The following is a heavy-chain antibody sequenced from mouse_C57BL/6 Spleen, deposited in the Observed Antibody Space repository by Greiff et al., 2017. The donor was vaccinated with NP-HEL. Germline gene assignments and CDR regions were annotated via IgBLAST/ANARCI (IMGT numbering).Heavy chain of an antibody. J-gene: IGHJ4*01. Sequence: VQLQQSGAELVRPGTSVKVSCKASGYAFTNYLIEWVKQRPGQGLEWIGVINPGSGGTNYNEKFKGKATLTADKSSSTAYMQLSSLTSEDSAVYVCARKETTYYSNYGGMDYWGQVTSVTVSS. CDR3: ARKETTYYSNYGGMDY. D-gene: IGHD2-5*01. CDR2: INPGSGGT. CDR1: GYAFTNYL. V-gene: IGHV1-54*01.